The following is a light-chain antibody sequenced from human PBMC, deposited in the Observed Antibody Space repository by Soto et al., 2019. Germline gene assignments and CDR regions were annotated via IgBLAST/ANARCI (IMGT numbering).Light chain of an antibody. V-gene: IGKV3-20*01. CDR2: GAS. J-gene: IGKJ2*01. CDR3: LQYGSSPYT. Sequence: EIVLTQSPGTLSLSPGERATLSCRASQSVSSSYLAWYQQKPGQAPRPLIYGASSRATGIPDRFSGSGSGTAFTLTISSLDPEDFPLYYCLQYGSSPYTFGQCTKLQIK. CDR1: QSVSSSY.